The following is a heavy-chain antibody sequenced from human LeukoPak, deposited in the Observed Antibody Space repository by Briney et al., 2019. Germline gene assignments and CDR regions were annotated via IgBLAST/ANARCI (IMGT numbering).Heavy chain of an antibody. V-gene: IGHV1-69*13. CDR3: ARSNRRALAVAGLCFDY. J-gene: IGHJ4*02. Sequence: ASVKVSCKASGGTFSSYAISWVRQAPGQGLEWMGGIIPIFGTANYAQKFQGRVTITADESTGTAYMELSSLRSEDTAVYYCARSNRRALAVAGLCFDYWGQGTLVTVSS. CDR1: GGTFSSYA. CDR2: IIPIFGTA. D-gene: IGHD6-19*01.